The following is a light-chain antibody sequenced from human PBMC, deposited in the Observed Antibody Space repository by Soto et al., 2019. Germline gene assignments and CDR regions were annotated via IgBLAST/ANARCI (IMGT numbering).Light chain of an antibody. J-gene: IGLJ1*01. Sequence: QSALTQPASVSGSPGQPITISCTGTSSDVGGYNYVSWYQQHPGKAPKLMLYEVTNRPSGVSNRFSGSKSGNTASLTISGLQAEDEADYYCLSFTSSNTYIFGTGTKVTVL. CDR1: SSDVGGYNY. CDR2: EVT. CDR3: LSFTSSNTYI. V-gene: IGLV2-14*01.